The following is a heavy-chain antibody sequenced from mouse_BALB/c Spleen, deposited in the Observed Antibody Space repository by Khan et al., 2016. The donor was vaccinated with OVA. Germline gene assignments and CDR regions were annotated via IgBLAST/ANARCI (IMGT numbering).Heavy chain of an antibody. Sequence: EVELVESGGDVVKPGGSLKLSCAASGFTFSTYGMSWVRQTPDKRLEWVATISTGGHYTYYSDTVKGRFTISRDNGKNTLYLQMSSLKSEDTAMFYCARLAYYYDSEGFAYWGQGTLVTVSA. CDR1: GFTFSTYG. CDR3: ARLAYYYDSEGFAY. V-gene: IGHV5-6*01. CDR2: ISTGGHYT. D-gene: IGHD1-1*01. J-gene: IGHJ3*01.